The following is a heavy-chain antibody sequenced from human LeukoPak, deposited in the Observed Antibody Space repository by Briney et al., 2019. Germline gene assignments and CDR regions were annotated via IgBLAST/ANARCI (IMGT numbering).Heavy chain of an antibody. D-gene: IGHD5-12*01. V-gene: IGHV3-23*01. Sequence: GGSLRLSCAASGFTFSGYAMGWVRQAPGKGLEWVSTISGTDTSTYYADSVMGRFTTSRDSSKNTLYLQMNSLRAEDTAVYFCAARPPRIVAGPFDYWGQGILVTVSS. J-gene: IGHJ4*02. CDR2: ISGTDTST. CDR1: GFTFSGYA. CDR3: AARPPRIVAGPFDY.